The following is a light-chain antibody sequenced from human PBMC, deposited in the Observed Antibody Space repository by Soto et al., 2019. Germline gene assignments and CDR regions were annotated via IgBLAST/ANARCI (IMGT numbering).Light chain of an antibody. J-gene: IGKJ1*01. Sequence: EIQMAQSPSTLSASVGDRVTITCRASQNIDSWLAWYQHKPGKAAKVLIYDASSLETGVPSRFSGSGSGTEFSLTISSLRPDDFATYYCQQYDTYPLTFGQGTKVEIK. CDR1: QNIDSW. V-gene: IGKV1-5*01. CDR3: QQYDTYPLT. CDR2: DAS.